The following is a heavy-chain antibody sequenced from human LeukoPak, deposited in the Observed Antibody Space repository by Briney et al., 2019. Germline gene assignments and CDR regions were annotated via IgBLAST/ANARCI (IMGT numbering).Heavy chain of an antibody. V-gene: IGHV3-23*01. CDR1: GGSISSSSYY. J-gene: IGHJ4*02. D-gene: IGHD2-2*01. CDR3: AREGGATSCSHCYDY. Sequence: PSETLSLTCTVSGGSISSSSYYWGWVRQAPGKGLECVSAITGGGGTTYHADSVKGRFTISRDNFKNTLYLQMNSLRAEDTAVYYCAREGGATSCSHCYDYWGQGTLVTVSS. CDR2: ITGGGGTT.